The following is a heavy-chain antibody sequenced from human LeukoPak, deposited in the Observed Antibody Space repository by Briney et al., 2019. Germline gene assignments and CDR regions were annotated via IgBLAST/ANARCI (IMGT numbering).Heavy chain of an antibody. D-gene: IGHD2-15*01. Sequence: SETLSLTCTVSGGSISSYYWSWIRQPAGKGLEWIGRIYTSGSTNYNPSLKSRVTMSVDTSKNQFSLKLSSVTAADTAVYYCARMGYCSGGSCYPGDYYYYYMDVWGKGTTVTISS. CDR2: IYTSGST. V-gene: IGHV4-4*07. CDR3: ARMGYCSGGSCYPGDYYYYYMDV. CDR1: GGSISSYY. J-gene: IGHJ6*03.